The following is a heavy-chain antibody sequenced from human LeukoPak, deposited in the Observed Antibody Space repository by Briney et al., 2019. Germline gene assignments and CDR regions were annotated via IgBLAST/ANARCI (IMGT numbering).Heavy chain of an antibody. D-gene: IGHD3-10*01. V-gene: IGHV1-18*01. J-gene: IGHJ6*02. CDR2: ISAYNGNT. CDR1: GYTFTSYG. CDR3: ARWGLSLWFGSEGAHYYYYYGMDV. Sequence: ASVKVSCKASGYTFTSYGINWVRQAPGQGLEWMGWISAYNGNTNYAQKLQGRVTMTTDTSTSTAYMELRSLRSDDTAVYYCARWGLSLWFGSEGAHYYYYYGMDVWGQGTTVTVSS.